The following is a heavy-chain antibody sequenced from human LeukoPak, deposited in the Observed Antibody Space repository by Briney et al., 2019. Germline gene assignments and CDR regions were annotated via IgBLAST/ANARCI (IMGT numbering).Heavy chain of an antibody. V-gene: IGHV3-30*04. Sequence: PGRSLRLSCAASGFTFSSYAMHWVRQAPGKGLEWVAVISYEGSNKYYADSVKGRFTISRDNSKNTLYLQMNSLRAEDTAVYYCARDLNRARDILTGYANWFDPWGQGTLVTVSS. D-gene: IGHD3-9*01. CDR1: GFTFSSYA. J-gene: IGHJ5*02. CDR3: ARDLNRARDILTGYANWFDP. CDR2: ISYEGSNK.